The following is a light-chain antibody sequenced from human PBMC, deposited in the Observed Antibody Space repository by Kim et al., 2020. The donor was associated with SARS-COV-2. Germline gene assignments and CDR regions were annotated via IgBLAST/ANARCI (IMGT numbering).Light chain of an antibody. CDR1: QDISNN. CDR2: YAL. J-gene: IGKJ4*01. CDR3: QQYDKLPLT. Sequence: ASVGDSVTITRQASQDISNNLKLYQQMTGKAPKHVIFYALNLETGVPSRFSGSGFGKDFTFTISSPQPEEIATYYCQQYDKLPLTFGRGTQVDIK. V-gene: IGKV1-33*01.